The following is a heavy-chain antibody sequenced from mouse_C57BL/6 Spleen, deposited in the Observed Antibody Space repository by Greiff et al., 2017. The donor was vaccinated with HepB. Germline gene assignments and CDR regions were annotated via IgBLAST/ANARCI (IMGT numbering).Heavy chain of an antibody. CDR1: GYTFTDYY. D-gene: IGHD2-4*01. V-gene: IGHV1-26*01. CDR2: INPNNGGT. J-gene: IGHJ1*03. CDR3: ASYYDFWYFDV. Sequence: EVQLQQSGPELVKPGASVKISCKASGYTFTDYYMNWVKQSHGKSLEWIGDINPNNGGTSYNQKFKGKATLTVDKSSSTAYMELRSLTSEDSAVYYCASYYDFWYFDVWGTGTTVTVSS.